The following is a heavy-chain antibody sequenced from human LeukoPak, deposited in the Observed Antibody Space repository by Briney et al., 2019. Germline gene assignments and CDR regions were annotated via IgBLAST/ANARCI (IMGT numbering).Heavy chain of an antibody. D-gene: IGHD6-19*01. Sequence: GGSLRLSCAASGFTFSSYGMHWVRQAPGKGLEWVAVIWYDGSNKYYADSVKGRFTISRDNSKNALYLQMNSLRAEDTAVYYCATYIIAVAGTRVYWGQGTLVTVSS. V-gene: IGHV3-33*01. J-gene: IGHJ4*02. CDR2: IWYDGSNK. CDR1: GFTFSSYG. CDR3: ATYIIAVAGTRVY.